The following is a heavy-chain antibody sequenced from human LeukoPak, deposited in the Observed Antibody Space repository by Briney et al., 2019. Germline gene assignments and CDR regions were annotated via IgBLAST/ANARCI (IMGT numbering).Heavy chain of an antibody. CDR3: ARHGDGAYCGGDCYFGY. J-gene: IGHJ4*02. D-gene: IGHD2-21*02. CDR2: IYPGDSDT. Sequence: GESLKISCKGSGYGFTDYWIGWVRQMPGKGLEWMGIIYPGDSDTRYSPSFQGQVTISADKSISTAYLQWSSLKASDTAMYYCARHGDGAYCGGDCYFGYWGQGTLVTVSS. V-gene: IGHV5-51*01. CDR1: GYGFTDYW.